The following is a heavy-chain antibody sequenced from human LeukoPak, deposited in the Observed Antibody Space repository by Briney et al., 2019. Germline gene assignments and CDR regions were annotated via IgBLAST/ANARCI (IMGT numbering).Heavy chain of an antibody. CDR3: ARLGNPGTYFDY. Sequence: GGSLRLSCAASGFSVSRSFLSWVRLAPGKGLEWVSVNYSGGDTYYADSLKGRFTISRDNSKNTLYLQISTLRVEDTAVYYCARLGNPGTYFDYWGQGTLVAASS. CDR2: NYSGGDT. CDR1: GFSVSRSF. D-gene: IGHD6-13*01. V-gene: IGHV3-66*04. J-gene: IGHJ4*02.